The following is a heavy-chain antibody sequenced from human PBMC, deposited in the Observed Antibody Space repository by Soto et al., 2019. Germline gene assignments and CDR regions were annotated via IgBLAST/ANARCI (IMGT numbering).Heavy chain of an antibody. J-gene: IGHJ6*02. Sequence: PGGSLRLSCAASGFTFSSYEMNWVRQAPGKGLEWVSYISSSGSTIYYADSVKGRLTISRDNAKNSLYLQMNSLRAEDTAVYYCASGMCSSTSCHPWGYYGMDVWGQGTTVTVYS. CDR3: ASGMCSSTSCHPWGYYGMDV. CDR2: ISSSGSTI. D-gene: IGHD2-2*01. V-gene: IGHV3-48*03. CDR1: GFTFSSYE.